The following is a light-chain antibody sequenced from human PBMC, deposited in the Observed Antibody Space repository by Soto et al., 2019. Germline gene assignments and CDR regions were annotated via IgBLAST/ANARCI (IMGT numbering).Light chain of an antibody. Sequence: EIVMTQSPATLSVSPGERATLSCRASQSVRNNLACYQQKPGQAPRLLIYHASTRATGIPARFSGSGSGTEFTLTISSLQSEDFAVYYCQQYNKWPLTFGGGTKVEIK. CDR3: QQYNKWPLT. CDR1: QSVRNN. J-gene: IGKJ4*01. V-gene: IGKV3-15*01. CDR2: HAS.